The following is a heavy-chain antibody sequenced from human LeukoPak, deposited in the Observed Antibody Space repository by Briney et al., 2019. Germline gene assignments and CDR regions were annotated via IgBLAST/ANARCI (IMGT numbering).Heavy chain of an antibody. CDR3: ARGVAEQWLVQRWFDP. CDR2: ISYDGSNK. Sequence: GRSLRLSCAASGFTFSSYAMHWVRQAPGKGLEWVAVISYDGSNKCYADSVKGRFTISRDNSKNTLYLQMNSLRAEDTAVYYCARGVAEQWLVQRWFDPWGQGTLVTVSS. V-gene: IGHV3-30*04. D-gene: IGHD6-19*01. J-gene: IGHJ5*02. CDR1: GFTFSSYA.